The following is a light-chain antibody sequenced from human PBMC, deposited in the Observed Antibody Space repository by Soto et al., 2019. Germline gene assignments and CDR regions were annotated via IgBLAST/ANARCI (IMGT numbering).Light chain of an antibody. J-gene: IGLJ3*02. Sequence: QSVMTQPASVSGSPGQSIAISCTGTTSDVGGYNYVSWYQHPPGRAPKLLIYAVTNRPSGVSNRFSGSKSGNTASLTISGLQAEDEAGYYCSSYTSRSTLEFGGGTKVTVL. CDR3: SSYTSRSTLE. CDR2: AVT. CDR1: TSDVGGYNY. V-gene: IGLV2-14*03.